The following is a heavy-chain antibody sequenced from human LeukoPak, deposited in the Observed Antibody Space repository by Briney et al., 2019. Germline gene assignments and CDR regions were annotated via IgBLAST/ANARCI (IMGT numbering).Heavy chain of an antibody. J-gene: IGHJ4*02. Sequence: GSSLRLSCAASELSFSSYAMHWVRQAPGKGLEWVAVISYDGTEKYYGDSVKGRFTIPRDNSKNTLYLQMNSLRAEDTALYYCARDGHGVPLDYWGQGTLVTVSP. V-gene: IGHV3-30-3*01. CDR2: ISYDGTEK. CDR1: ELSFSSYA. CDR3: ARDGHGVPLDY. D-gene: IGHD4-17*01.